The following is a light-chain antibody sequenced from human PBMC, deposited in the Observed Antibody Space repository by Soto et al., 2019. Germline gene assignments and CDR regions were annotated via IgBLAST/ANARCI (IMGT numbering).Light chain of an antibody. Sequence: IQMTQSPSSLSASVGHRITLTCQASQDIARFLAWNQRKFGILPKLLIYAASPLQSGVPSRFSGSGSGTEFTLTISSLQSEDFAVYYCQQYNNWPPWTFGQGSKVDI. CDR1: QDIARF. V-gene: IGKV1-27*01. J-gene: IGKJ1*01. CDR2: AAS. CDR3: QQYNNWPPWT.